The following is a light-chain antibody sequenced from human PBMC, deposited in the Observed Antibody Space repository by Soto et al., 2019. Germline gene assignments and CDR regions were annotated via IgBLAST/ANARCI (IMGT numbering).Light chain of an antibody. CDR3: SSYTGTSTFV. CDR2: DVN. J-gene: IGLJ1*01. V-gene: IGLV2-14*01. Sequence: QSVLTQPASVSGSPGQSITISCTGTSSDVGGYDYVSWYQQLPGKAPKLMIYDVNNRPSGVSNRFSGSKSSNTASLTISGLQAEDEADYYCSSYTGTSTFVFGGGTKVTVL. CDR1: SSDVGGYDY.